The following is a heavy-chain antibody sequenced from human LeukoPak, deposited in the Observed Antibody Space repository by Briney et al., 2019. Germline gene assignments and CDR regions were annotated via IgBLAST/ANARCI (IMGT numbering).Heavy chain of an antibody. V-gene: IGHV3-74*01. J-gene: IGHJ4*02. Sequence: GGSLRLSCAASGFTFSSYWMHWVRQAPGKGLVWVSRVNNDGSSTSYADSAKGRFTISRDNAKNTLYLQMNSLRAEDTAMYYCARNYDILTGYPYYFDYWGQGTLVTVSS. CDR2: VNNDGSST. CDR1: GFTFSSYW. D-gene: IGHD3-9*01. CDR3: ARNYDILTGYPYYFDY.